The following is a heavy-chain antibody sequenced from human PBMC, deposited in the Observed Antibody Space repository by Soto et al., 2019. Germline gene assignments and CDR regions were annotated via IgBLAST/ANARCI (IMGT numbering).Heavy chain of an antibody. CDR2: MNPNSGNT. D-gene: IGHD4-17*01. Sequence: ASVKVSCKASGYTFTSYDINWARQATGQGLEWMGWMNPNSGNTGYAQKFQGRVTMTRNTSISTAYMELSSLRSEDTAVYYCAREGPSTVTTFNYYYYYYMDVWGKGTTVTVSS. V-gene: IGHV1-8*01. J-gene: IGHJ6*03. CDR3: AREGPSTVTTFNYYYYYYMDV. CDR1: GYTFTSYD.